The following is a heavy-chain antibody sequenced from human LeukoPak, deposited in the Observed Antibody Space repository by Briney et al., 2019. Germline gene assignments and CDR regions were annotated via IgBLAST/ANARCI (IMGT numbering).Heavy chain of an antibody. D-gene: IGHD1-26*01. CDR1: GGSISNSSYY. CDR2: IYYSGST. CDR3: ARQGELVSPIDY. J-gene: IGHJ4*02. Sequence: SETLSLTCTVSGGSISNSSYYCGWIRQPPGKGLEWIGSIYYSGSTFYNPSLKSRVTISVDTSKNQFSLKLSSVTAADTAVYYCARQGELVSPIDYWGQGTLVTVSS. V-gene: IGHV4-39*01.